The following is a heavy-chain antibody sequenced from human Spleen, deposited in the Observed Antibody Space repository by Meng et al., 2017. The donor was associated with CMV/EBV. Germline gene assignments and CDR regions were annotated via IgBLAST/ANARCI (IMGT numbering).Heavy chain of an antibody. CDR1: GYSFANYW. Sequence: GGSLRLSCEASGYSFANYWIGWVRQMPGKGLEWMGIIYPGDSDTRYSPSFQGQVTISADKSISTAYLQWSSLKASDTAIYYCARADTNSSYYFDYWGQGTLVTVSS. CDR3: ARADTNSSYYFDY. V-gene: IGHV5-51*01. CDR2: IYPGDSDT. J-gene: IGHJ4*02. D-gene: IGHD5-18*01.